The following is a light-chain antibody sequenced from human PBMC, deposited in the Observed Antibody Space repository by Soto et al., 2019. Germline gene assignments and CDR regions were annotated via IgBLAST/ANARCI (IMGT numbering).Light chain of an antibody. V-gene: IGLV2-14*01. Sequence: QSALTQPASVSGSPGQSITISCTGTSSAVGGYNYVSWYQQHPGKAPKLMIYEVSNRPSGVSNRFSGSKSGNTASLTISGLQAEDEADYYFSSYTSSSTLVFGGGTKLTVL. CDR1: SSAVGGYNY. J-gene: IGLJ2*01. CDR3: SSYTSSSTLV. CDR2: EVS.